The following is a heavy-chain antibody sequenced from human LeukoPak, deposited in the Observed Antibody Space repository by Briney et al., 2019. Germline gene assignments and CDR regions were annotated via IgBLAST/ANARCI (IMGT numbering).Heavy chain of an antibody. Sequence: GASVKVSCKASGYTFTGYYMHWVRQAPGQGLEWMGWINPNSGGTNYAQKFQGRVTMTRDTSISTAYMELSRLRSDDTALYYCAREGGYSYGFFDYWGQGTLVTVSS. CDR2: INPNSGGT. V-gene: IGHV1-2*02. CDR3: AREGGYSYGFFDY. J-gene: IGHJ4*02. D-gene: IGHD5-18*01. CDR1: GYTFTGYY.